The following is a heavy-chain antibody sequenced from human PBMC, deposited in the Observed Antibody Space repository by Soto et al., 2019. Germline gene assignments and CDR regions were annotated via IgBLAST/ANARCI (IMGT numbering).Heavy chain of an antibody. CDR1: GGSMSSSNW. Sequence: QVQLQESGPGLVKPSGTLSLTCTVSGGSMSSSNWWNWVRQPPGKGLEWIGETHHSGRTNYNPSRRSRVTILVDKSKTPVSLRLSSVTAADRAVYYCARSEATVLDYWGQGTLVTVSS. D-gene: IGHD4-17*01. V-gene: IGHV4-4*02. CDR3: ARSEATVLDY. CDR2: THHSGRT. J-gene: IGHJ4*02.